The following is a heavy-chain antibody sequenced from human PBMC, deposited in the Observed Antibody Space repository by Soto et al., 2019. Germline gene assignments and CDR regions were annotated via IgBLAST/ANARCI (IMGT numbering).Heavy chain of an antibody. J-gene: IGHJ4*02. CDR3: ARLGGYYQALDY. CDR2: IYYSGST. CDR1: GGSISSYY. Sequence: SETLSLTCTVSGGSISSYYWSWIRQPPGKGLEWIGYIYYSGSTNYNPSLKSRVTISVDMSKNQFSLNLSSVSAADTAVYYCARLGGYYQALDYWGQGTLVTVSS. V-gene: IGHV4-59*08. D-gene: IGHD3-22*01.